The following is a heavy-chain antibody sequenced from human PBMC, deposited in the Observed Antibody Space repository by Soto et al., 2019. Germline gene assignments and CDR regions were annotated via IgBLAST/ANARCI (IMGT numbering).Heavy chain of an antibody. Sequence: PSETLSLTCAVYGGSFSGYYWSWIRQPPGKGLEWIGEINHSGSTNYNPSLKSRVTISVDTSKNQFSLKLSSVTAADTAVYYCATVAGDPSNWFDPWGQGTLVTVSS. V-gene: IGHV4-34*01. CDR2: INHSGST. CDR3: ATVAGDPSNWFDP. D-gene: IGHD6-19*01. J-gene: IGHJ5*02. CDR1: GGSFSGYY.